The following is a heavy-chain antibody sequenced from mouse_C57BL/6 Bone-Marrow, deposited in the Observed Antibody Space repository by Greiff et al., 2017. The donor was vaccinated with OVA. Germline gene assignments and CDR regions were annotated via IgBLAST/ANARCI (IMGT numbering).Heavy chain of an antibody. D-gene: IGHD2-4*01. J-gene: IGHJ3*01. V-gene: IGHV5-9-1*02. CDR3: TIYDYDSWCAY. CDR2: ISSGGDYI. CDR1: GFTFSSYA. Sequence: EVQLVESGEGLVKPGGSLSLSCAASGFTFSSYAMSWVRQTPEKRLEWVAYISSGGDYIYYADTVKGRFTISRDNARNTLYLQMSSLKSEDTAMYYWTIYDYDSWCAYWGQGTLVTVSA.